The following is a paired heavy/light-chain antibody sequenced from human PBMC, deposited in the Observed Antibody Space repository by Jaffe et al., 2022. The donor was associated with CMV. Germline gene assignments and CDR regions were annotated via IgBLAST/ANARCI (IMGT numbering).Light chain of an antibody. V-gene: IGLV2-14*03. CDR1: SSDVGGYNY. CDR2: DVS. Sequence: QSALTQPASVSGSPGQSITISCTGTSSDVGGYNYVSWYQQHPGKAPKLMIYDVSNRPSGVSNRFSGSKSGNTASLTISGLQAEDEADYYCSSYTSSSTLNWVFGGGTKLTVL. J-gene: IGLJ3*02. CDR3: SSYTSSSTLNWV.
Heavy chain of an antibody. CDR2: MNPNSGNT. V-gene: IGHV1-8*01. Sequence: QVQLVQSGAEVKKPGASVKVSCKASGYTFTSYDINWVRQATGQGLEWMGWMNPNSGNTGYAQKFQGRVTMTRNTSISTAYMELSSLRSEDTAVYYCARGGGRYDFWSGYYANNWFDPWGQGTLVTVSS. D-gene: IGHD3-3*01. J-gene: IGHJ5*02. CDR1: GYTFTSYD. CDR3: ARGGGRYDFWSGYYANNWFDP.